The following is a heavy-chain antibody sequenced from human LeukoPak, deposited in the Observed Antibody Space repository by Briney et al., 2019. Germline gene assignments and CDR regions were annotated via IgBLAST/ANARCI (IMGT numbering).Heavy chain of an antibody. CDR2: INTDGSSL. CDR3: ARVIDSRGWDYFDY. Sequence: TGGSLRLSCAASGFTFSSYWMYWVRQAPGKGPVWVARINTDGSSLNYADSVKGRFTISRDNSKNTLYLQMNSLRAEDTAVYYCARVIDSRGWDYFDYWGQGTLVTVSS. V-gene: IGHV3-74*01. J-gene: IGHJ4*02. D-gene: IGHD6-19*01. CDR1: GFTFSSYW.